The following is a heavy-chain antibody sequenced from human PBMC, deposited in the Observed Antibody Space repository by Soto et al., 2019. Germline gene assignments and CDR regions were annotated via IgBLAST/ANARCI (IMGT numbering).Heavy chain of an antibody. CDR1: GGSFSGYY. Sequence: PSETLSLTCAVYGGSFSGYYWSWIRQPPGKGLEWIGEINHSGSTNYNPSLKSRVTISVDTSKNQFSLKLSSVTAADTAVYYCASGVAAAHGPLNYWGQGTLVTVSS. V-gene: IGHV4-34*01. CDR2: INHSGST. J-gene: IGHJ4*02. D-gene: IGHD6-13*01. CDR3: ASGVAAAHGPLNY.